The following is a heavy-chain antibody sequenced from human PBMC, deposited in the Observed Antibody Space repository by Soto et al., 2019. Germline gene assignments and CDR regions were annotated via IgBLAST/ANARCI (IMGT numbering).Heavy chain of an antibody. J-gene: IGHJ4*02. Sequence: GGSLRLSCAASGFTFDDYAMHWVRQAPGKGLEWVSGISWNSGSIGYADSVKGRFTISRDNAKNSLYLQMNSLRAEDTAVYYCARGYGEWLVPVDYWGQGTLVTVSS. V-gene: IGHV3-9*01. CDR1: GFTFDDYA. D-gene: IGHD6-19*01. CDR2: ISWNSGSI. CDR3: ARGYGEWLVPVDY.